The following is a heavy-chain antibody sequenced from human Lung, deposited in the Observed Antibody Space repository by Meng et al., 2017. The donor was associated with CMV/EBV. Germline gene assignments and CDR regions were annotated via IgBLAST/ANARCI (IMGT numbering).Heavy chain of an antibody. J-gene: IGHJ4*02. V-gene: IGHV3-23*01. CDR1: GFTFSNYG. CDR2: IGGTGSNT. CDR3: VIRYVSGNYYDY. D-gene: IGHD3-10*01. Sequence: EVHLLESGGAWVQPGGSLRLCCAASGFTFSNYGMSWVRQAPGKGLEWVSVIGGTGSNTYYLDSVKGRFTVSRDNSKNMLYLQMDSLRVEDTAVYYCVIRYVSGNYYDYGGQGTLVTVSS.